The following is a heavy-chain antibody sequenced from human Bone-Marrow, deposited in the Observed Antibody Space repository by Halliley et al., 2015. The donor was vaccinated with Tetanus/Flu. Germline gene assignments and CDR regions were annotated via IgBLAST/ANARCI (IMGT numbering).Heavy chain of an antibody. V-gene: IGHV4-4*02. D-gene: IGHD1-26*01. CDR3: AKAPLSQSYWGGNAMDV. J-gene: IGHJ6*02. CDR1: GGSISTPNW. CDR2: IYQSGSA. Sequence: TLSLTCAVSGGSISTPNWWSWVRQTPDKGLEWIGEIYQSGSASYNPSLKSRVTFSVDKSNNQFSLKLAYVTAADTAIYYCAKAPLSQSYWGGNAMDVWGRGATVTVSS.